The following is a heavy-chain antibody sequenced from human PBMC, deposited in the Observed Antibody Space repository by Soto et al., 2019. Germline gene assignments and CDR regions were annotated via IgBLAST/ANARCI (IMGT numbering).Heavy chain of an antibody. D-gene: IGHD3-22*01. Sequence: GASVKVSCKASGYTFTSYGISWVRQAPGQGLEWMGWISAYNGNTNYAQKLQGRVTMTTDTSTSTAYMELRSLRSDDTAVYYCARESITMIVSYYYYYGMDVWGQGTTVTVSS. CDR3: ARESITMIVSYYYYYGMDV. CDR1: GYTFTSYG. J-gene: IGHJ6*02. CDR2: ISAYNGNT. V-gene: IGHV1-18*01.